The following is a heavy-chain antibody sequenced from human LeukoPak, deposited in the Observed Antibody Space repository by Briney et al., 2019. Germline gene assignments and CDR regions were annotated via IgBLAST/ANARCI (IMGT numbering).Heavy chain of an antibody. J-gene: IGHJ4*02. CDR2: IYYSGST. V-gene: IGHV4-59*01. Sequence: SETLSLTCTVSGGSISSYYWSWIRQPPGKGLEWIGYIYYSGSTNYNPSLKSRVTISVDTSKNQFSLRLSSVTAADTAVYYCARGGVLKSVDYWGQGTLVTVSS. CDR3: ARGGVLKSVDY. D-gene: IGHD3-16*01. CDR1: GGSISSYY.